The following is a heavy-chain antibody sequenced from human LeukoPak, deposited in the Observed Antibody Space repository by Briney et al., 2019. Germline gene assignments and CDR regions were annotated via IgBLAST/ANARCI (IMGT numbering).Heavy chain of an antibody. J-gene: IGHJ4*02. Sequence: SETLSLTCTVSGGSISSSSYFWGWIRQPPGKGLEWIGTLHYSETTHYNPSLESRVTISVDTSKNQFSLKLTSVTAADSAVYYCASLLRAYTYGSVQTGFDYWGPGTLVTVSS. D-gene: IGHD5-18*01. CDR2: LHYSETT. CDR1: GGSISSSSYF. V-gene: IGHV4-39*01. CDR3: ASLLRAYTYGSVQTGFDY.